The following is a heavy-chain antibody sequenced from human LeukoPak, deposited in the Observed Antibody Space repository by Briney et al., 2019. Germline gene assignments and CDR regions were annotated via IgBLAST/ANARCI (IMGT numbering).Heavy chain of an antibody. J-gene: IGHJ4*02. CDR3: ARDPTTVVTTPYYFDF. CDR1: GGSFSGYH. Sequence: SETLSLTCAVHGGSFSGYHWNWIRQSPGKGLEWIGEINDKGHTNYNPSLESRITISVDTSKKQFSLNLSSVTAADTAVYYCARDPTTVVTTPYYFDFWGQGTLVTVSS. D-gene: IGHD4-23*01. V-gene: IGHV4-34*01. CDR2: INDKGHT.